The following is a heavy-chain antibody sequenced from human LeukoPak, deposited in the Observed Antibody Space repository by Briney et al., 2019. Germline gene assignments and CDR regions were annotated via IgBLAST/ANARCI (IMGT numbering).Heavy chain of an antibody. J-gene: IGHJ4*02. CDR2: ISFSGGST. Sequence: GGSLRLSCAASGFTFSSHAMSWVRQAPGKGLEWVSAISFSGGSTYYADSVKGRFTISRDNSKNTLFLQMLSLRVEDTAVYYWGVADILQWSSDQGNWGQGTLVTVSS. CDR3: GVADILQWSSDQGN. V-gene: IGHV3-23*01. D-gene: IGHD3-3*01. CDR1: GFTFSSHA.